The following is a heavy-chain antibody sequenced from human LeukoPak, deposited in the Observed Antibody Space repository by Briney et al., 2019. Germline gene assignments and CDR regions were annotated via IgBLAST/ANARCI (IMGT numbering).Heavy chain of an antibody. J-gene: IGHJ4*02. CDR2: IYYSGST. CDR3: ARFVAVAGTFDY. V-gene: IGHV4-31*03. CDR1: GGSISSGGYY. Sequence: PSETLSLTCTVSGGSISSGGYYWSWIRQHPGKGLEWIGYIYYSGSTYYNPSLKSRVTISVDTSKNQFSLKLSSVTAADTAVNYCARFVAVAGTFDYWGQGTLVTVSS. D-gene: IGHD6-19*01.